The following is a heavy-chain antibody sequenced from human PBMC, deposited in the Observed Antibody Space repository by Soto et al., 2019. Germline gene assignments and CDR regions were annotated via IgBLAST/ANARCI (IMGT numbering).Heavy chain of an antibody. CDR3: SKDSIAVAGTGWFDP. CDR2: TSWNSRSI. D-gene: IGHD6-19*01. CDR1: GFTFDDYA. J-gene: IGHJ5*02. Sequence: EVQLVESGGGLVQPGRSLRLSCAASGFTFDDYAMHWVRQSPGKGLEWVSGTSWNSRSIGYADSVKGRFTISRDNAKNSLYLQMNSLRAEDTALYYCSKDSIAVAGTGWFDPWGQGTLVTVSS. V-gene: IGHV3-9*01.